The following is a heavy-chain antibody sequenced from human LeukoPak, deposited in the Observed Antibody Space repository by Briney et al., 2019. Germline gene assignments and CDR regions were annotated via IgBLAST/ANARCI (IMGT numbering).Heavy chain of an antibody. CDR2: IYYSGST. V-gene: IGHV4-39*07. CDR3: ARRYDYGDYYFDY. CDR1: GGSISSSSYY. J-gene: IGHJ4*02. D-gene: IGHD4-17*01. Sequence: SETLSLTCTVSGGSISSSSYYWGWIRQPPGKGLEWIGSIYYSGSTYYNPSLKSRVTISVDTSKNQFSLKLSSVTAADTAVYYCARRYDYGDYYFDYWGQGTLVTVSS.